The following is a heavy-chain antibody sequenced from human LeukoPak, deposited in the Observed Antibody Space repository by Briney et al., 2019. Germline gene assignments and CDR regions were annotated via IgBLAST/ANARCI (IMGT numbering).Heavy chain of an antibody. CDR3: AKIHSPYYYDSSGPDY. Sequence: GGSLRLSCAASGFTFSSYSMNWVRQAPGKGLEWVSSISSSSSYIYYADSVKGRFTISRDNSKNTLYLQMNSLRAEDTAVYYCAKIHSPYYYDSSGPDYWGQGTLVTVSS. CDR1: GFTFSSYS. CDR2: ISSSSSYI. J-gene: IGHJ4*02. D-gene: IGHD3-22*01. V-gene: IGHV3-21*04.